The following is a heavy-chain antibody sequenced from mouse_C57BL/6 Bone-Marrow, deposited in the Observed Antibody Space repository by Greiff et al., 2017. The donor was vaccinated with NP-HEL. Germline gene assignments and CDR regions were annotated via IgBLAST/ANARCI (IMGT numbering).Heavy chain of an antibody. D-gene: IGHD2-1*01. CDR3: ARGDGNYWYFDV. CDR2: ISNLAYSI. J-gene: IGHJ1*03. V-gene: IGHV5-15*01. Sequence: EVHLVESGGGLVQPGGSLKLSCAASGFTFSDYGMAWVRQAPRKGPEWVAFISNLAYSIYYADTVTGRFTISRENAKNTLYLEMSSLRSEDTAMYYCARGDGNYWYFDVWGTGTTVTVSS. CDR1: GFTFSDYG.